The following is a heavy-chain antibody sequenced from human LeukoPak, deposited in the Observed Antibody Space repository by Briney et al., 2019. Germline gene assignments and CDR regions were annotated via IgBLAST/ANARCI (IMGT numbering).Heavy chain of an antibody. J-gene: IGHJ4*02. D-gene: IGHD5-12*01. V-gene: IGHV3-30*03. Sequence: GGSLRLSCAASGFTFSFYGMHWVRQAPGKGLEWVALISYDGSNKYYADSVKGRFTISRDNSKNTLYLQMNSLRAEDTALYYCTRDRDTGRVGTTDFDYWGQGTLVTVSS. CDR3: TRDRDTGRVGTTDFDY. CDR1: GFTFSFYG. CDR2: ISYDGSNK.